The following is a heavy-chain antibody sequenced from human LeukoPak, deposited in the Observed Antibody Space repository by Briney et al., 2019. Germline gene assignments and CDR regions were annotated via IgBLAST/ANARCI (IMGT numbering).Heavy chain of an antibody. Sequence: GGSLRLSCAASGFTFSSHWVNWVRQAPGKGLEWVANMKQDGSERNYVDSVKGRFTISRDNAKKSLYLQMNSLRAEDTAVYYCASGPGWAPHYWGQGTLVNVSS. CDR1: GFTFSSHW. J-gene: IGHJ4*02. CDR3: ASGPGWAPHY. V-gene: IGHV3-7*01. D-gene: IGHD1-26*01. CDR2: MKQDGSER.